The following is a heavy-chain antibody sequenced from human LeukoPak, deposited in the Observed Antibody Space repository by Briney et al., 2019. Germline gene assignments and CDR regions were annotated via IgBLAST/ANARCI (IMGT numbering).Heavy chain of an antibody. CDR1: GFTFSNYA. D-gene: IGHD1-26*01. V-gene: IGHV3-23*01. Sequence: GGSLRLSCAASGFTFSNYAMSWVRQAPGEGLEWVSAISGSASSTYHADSVKGRFTISRDNAKNSLYLQMNSLRAEDTAVYYCARVRRGSYDYYYMDVWGKGTTVTISS. CDR3: ARVRRGSYDYYYMDV. J-gene: IGHJ6*03. CDR2: ISGSASST.